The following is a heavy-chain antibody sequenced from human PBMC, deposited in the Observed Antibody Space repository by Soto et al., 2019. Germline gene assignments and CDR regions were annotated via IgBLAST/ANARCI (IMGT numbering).Heavy chain of an antibody. Sequence: QLQLQESCSGLVKPSQTLSLTCAVSGGSISSGGYSWSWIRQPPGKGLEWIGYIYHSVSTDYTPSLKSRVTISVDRAKNQFSLKISSVTAAGPAVYYCARDGFSGRYSYGSNWFDPWGEGTLVTVST. J-gene: IGHJ5*02. CDR3: ARDGFSGRYSYGSNWFDP. CDR1: GGSISSGGYS. D-gene: IGHD5-18*01. CDR2: IYHSVST. V-gene: IGHV4-30-2*01.